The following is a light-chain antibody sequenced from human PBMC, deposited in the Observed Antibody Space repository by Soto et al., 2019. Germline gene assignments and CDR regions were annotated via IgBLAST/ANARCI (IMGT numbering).Light chain of an antibody. CDR2: GAS. J-gene: IGKJ1*01. Sequence: EIVMTQSPATLSVSPGEIATLSFSASQSVSSNLAWYQQKPGQAPRLLIYGASSRATGIPDRFSGSGSGTEFTLTISGLQPDDFATXYXQQYNSFSWTFGQGTKVDIK. CDR1: QSVSSN. CDR3: QQYNSFSWT. V-gene: IGKV3D-15*01.